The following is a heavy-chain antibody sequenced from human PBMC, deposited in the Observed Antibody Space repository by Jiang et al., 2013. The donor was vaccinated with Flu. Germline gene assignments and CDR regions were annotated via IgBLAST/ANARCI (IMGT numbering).Heavy chain of an antibody. D-gene: IGHD3-22*01. CDR3: ARDRVAHYYDRSGYSSNYGMDV. V-gene: IGHV5-51*03. J-gene: IGHJ6*02. Sequence: VQLLESGAEVKKPGESLKISCKGSGYSFTSYWIGWVRQMPGKGLEWMGIIYPGESDTRYSPSFQGQVTISADKSISTAYLQWSSLKASDTAMYYCARDRVAHYYDRSGYSSNYGMDVWGQGTTVTVSS. CDR2: IYPGESDT. CDR1: GYSFTSYW.